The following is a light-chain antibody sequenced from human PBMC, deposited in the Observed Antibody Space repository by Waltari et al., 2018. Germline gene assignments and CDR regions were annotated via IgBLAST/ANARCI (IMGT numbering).Light chain of an antibody. CDR2: DVS. V-gene: IGLV2-14*03. J-gene: IGLJ2*01. CDR3: SSFTTSSTLL. Sequence: QSALTQPASVSASPGESITISCTPTTSDVGDFNPLPWYHQHPGKAPKFMIYDVSNRPSGVSHRFSGSKSGNTASLTISGLQAEDEAVYYCSSFTTSSTLLFGGGTKLTVL. CDR1: TSDVGDFNP.